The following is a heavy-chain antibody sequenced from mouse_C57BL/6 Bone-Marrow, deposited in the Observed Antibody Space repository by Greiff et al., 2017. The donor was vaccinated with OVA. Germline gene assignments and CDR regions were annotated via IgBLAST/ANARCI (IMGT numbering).Heavy chain of an antibody. CDR3: ARKATGASYAMDD. V-gene: IGHV1-56*01. D-gene: IGHD4-1*01. J-gene: IGHJ4*01. CDR2: IFPGSGST. CDR1: GYTFTSHW. Sequence: VKLVESGPELVRPGASVKISCKAPGYTFTSHWMPWVRQRPGQGLEWIGEIFPGSGSTYYNEKFKGKATLTVDTSSSTAYMELRSLTSEDSAVYYCARKATGASYAMDDWGQGTSVTVSS.